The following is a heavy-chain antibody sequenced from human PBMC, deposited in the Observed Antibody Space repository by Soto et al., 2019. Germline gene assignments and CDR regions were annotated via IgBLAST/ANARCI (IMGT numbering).Heavy chain of an antibody. J-gene: IGHJ4*02. CDR3: AKVPPRPYYFDS. Sequence: GGSLRLSCTASGFTFANYAMHWVRQAPGKGLEWVSRVSAGGDNTDYADAVKGRFTISRDNSKNTLFLQMTSLRAEDTALYYCAKVPPRPYYFDSWGPGTMVTVSS. V-gene: IGHV3-23*01. CDR1: GFTFANYA. CDR2: VSAGGDNT.